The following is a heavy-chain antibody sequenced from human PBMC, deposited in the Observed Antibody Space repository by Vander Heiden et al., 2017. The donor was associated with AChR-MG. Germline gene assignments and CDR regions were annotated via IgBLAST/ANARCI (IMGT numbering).Heavy chain of an antibody. CDR2: TIPIFGTA. CDR1: GGTFRSSA. Sequence: QVQLVQSGAEVKKPGSSVKVSCKASGGTFRSSAISWVRQAPGQGLEWMGGTIPIFGTASYAQKFQGRVTITADESTSTAYMELSSLRSEDTAVYYCARDPGLGQQLVLGWFDPWGQGTLVTVSS. J-gene: IGHJ5*02. D-gene: IGHD6-13*01. CDR3: ARDPGLGQQLVLGWFDP. V-gene: IGHV1-69*01.